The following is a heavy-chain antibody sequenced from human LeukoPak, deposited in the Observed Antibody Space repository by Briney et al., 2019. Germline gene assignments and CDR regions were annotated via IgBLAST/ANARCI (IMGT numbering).Heavy chain of an antibody. CDR2: INWNSGSI. D-gene: IGHD3-10*01. CDR1: GFTFSSYA. J-gene: IGHJ6*03. V-gene: IGHV3-9*01. Sequence: PGGTLRLSCAASGFTFSSYAMHWVRQAPGKGLEWVSGINWNSGSIGYADSVKGRFTISRDNAKNSLYLQMNSLRAEDTAVYYCAREPATTYYGSGSYYIHYYYYMDVWGKGTTVTVSS. CDR3: AREPATTYYGSGSYYIHYYYYMDV.